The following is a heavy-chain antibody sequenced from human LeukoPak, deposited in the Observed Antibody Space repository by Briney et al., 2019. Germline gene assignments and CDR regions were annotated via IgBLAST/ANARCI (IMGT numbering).Heavy chain of an antibody. Sequence: PGGSLRLSCAASGFTFSGSAMHWVRQASGKGLEWVGRIRSKANSYATAYAALVKGRFTISRDDSKNTAYLQMNSLKTEDTAVYYCTRTRDGYNAWIFDYWGQGTLVTVSS. V-gene: IGHV3-73*01. CDR1: GFTFSGSA. CDR3: TRTRDGYNAWIFDY. CDR2: IRSKANSYAT. D-gene: IGHD5-24*01. J-gene: IGHJ4*02.